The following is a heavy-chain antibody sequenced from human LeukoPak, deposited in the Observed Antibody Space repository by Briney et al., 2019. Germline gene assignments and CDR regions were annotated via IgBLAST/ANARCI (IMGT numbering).Heavy chain of an antibody. D-gene: IGHD6-13*01. CDR1: GFTFSSYG. CDR2: ISYDGSNK. CDR3: ARSTAAGAYYYYYMDV. V-gene: IGHV3-30*03. J-gene: IGHJ6*03. Sequence: GGSLRLSCAASGFTFSSYGMHWVRQAPGKGLEWVAVISYDGSNKYYADSVKGRFTISRDNSKNTLYLQMSSLRAEDTAVYYCARSTAAGAYYYYYMDVWGKGTTVTVSS.